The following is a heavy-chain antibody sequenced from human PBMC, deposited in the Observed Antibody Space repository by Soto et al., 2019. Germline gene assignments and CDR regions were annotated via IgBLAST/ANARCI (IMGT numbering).Heavy chain of an antibody. J-gene: IGHJ6*03. CDR3: AGGGDIVATIYYYYYMDV. D-gene: IGHD5-12*01. CDR2: ISWNSGSI. V-gene: IGHV3-9*01. CDR1: GFTFDDYA. Sequence: EVQLVESGGGLVQPGRSLRLSCAASGFTFDDYAMHWVRQAPGKGLEWVSGISWNSGSIGYADSVKGRFTISRDNAKNSLYLQMNSLRAEDTALYYCAGGGDIVATIYYYYYMDVWGKGTTVTLSS.